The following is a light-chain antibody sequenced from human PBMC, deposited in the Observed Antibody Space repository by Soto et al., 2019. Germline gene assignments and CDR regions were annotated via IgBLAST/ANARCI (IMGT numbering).Light chain of an antibody. CDR2: EVS. CDR3: CSYAGSNNYV. Sequence: QSALTQPPSASGSPGQSVTISCTGTSSDVGGYKYVSWFQQHPGKAPKLMICEVSKRPSGVPDRFSGSRSGNTASLTVSGLQAEDEADYYSCSYAGSNNYVFGTGTKLTVL. V-gene: IGLV2-8*01. J-gene: IGLJ1*01. CDR1: SSDVGGYKY.